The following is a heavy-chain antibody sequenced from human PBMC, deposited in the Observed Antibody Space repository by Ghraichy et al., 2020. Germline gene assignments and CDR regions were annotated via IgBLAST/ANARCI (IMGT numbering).Heavy chain of an antibody. CDR3: AKCTTDSHRSGWCHWFDP. J-gene: IGHJ5*02. Sequence: GGSLRLSCAASGFTFRSYAMNWVRQAPGKGLEWVSSVSGSIGDTTYADSVRGRFTISRDDSKNTLYLQMDRLRVEDTAVYYCAKCTTDSHRSGWCHWFDPWGQGTLVTVSS. CDR1: GFTFRSYA. D-gene: IGHD6-19*01. V-gene: IGHV3-23*01. CDR2: VSGSIGDT.